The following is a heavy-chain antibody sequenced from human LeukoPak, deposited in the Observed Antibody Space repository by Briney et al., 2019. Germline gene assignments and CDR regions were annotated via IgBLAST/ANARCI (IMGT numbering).Heavy chain of an antibody. CDR2: IYTSGST. CDR3: ARSDPALNWFDP. V-gene: IGHV4-61*02. Sequence: SETLSLTCTVSGGSISSGSYYWTWIRQPAGKGLEWIGRIYTSGSTNYNPSLKSRVTMSVDTSKNQFSLKLSSVTAADTAVYYCARSDPALNWFDPWGQGTLVTVSS. CDR1: GGSISSGSYY. J-gene: IGHJ5*02.